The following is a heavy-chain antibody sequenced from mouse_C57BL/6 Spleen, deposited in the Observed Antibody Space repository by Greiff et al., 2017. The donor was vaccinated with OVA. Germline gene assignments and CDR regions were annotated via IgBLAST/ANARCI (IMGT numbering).Heavy chain of an antibody. Sequence: QVQLKQSGAELVRPGASVTLSCKASGYTFTDYEMHWVKQTPVHGLEWIGAIDPETGGTAYNQKFKGKAILTADKSSSTAYMELRSLTSEDSAVYYCTRDGLLRFDYWGQGTTLTVSS. J-gene: IGHJ2*01. CDR2: IDPETGGT. CDR3: TRDGLLRFDY. CDR1: GYTFTDYE. D-gene: IGHD1-1*01. V-gene: IGHV1-15*01.